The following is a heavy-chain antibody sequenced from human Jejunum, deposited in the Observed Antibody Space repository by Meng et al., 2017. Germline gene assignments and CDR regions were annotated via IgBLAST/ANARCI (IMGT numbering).Heavy chain of an antibody. Sequence: SETLSLTCSVSGDSITSGNYFWSWIRQPAGRGLEWVGRIHTSGSTNYNPSLMNRVTISLDTSRNQFSLKMYSVTAADTAVFYCARERQKSAYNQYYFDNWGQGTLVTVSS. CDR1: GDSITSGNYF. V-gene: IGHV4-61*02. CDR2: IHTSGST. D-gene: IGHD5-24*01. CDR3: ARERQKSAYNQYYFDN. J-gene: IGHJ4*02.